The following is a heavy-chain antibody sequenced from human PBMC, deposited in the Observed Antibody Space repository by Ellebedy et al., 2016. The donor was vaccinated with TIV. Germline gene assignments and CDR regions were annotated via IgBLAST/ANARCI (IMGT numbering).Heavy chain of an antibody. CDR2: INAYNGDT. CDR1: GYSFPSYG. V-gene: IGHV1-18*01. CDR3: ARDLGSGYERFDY. D-gene: IGHD5-12*01. J-gene: IGHJ4*02. Sequence: AASVKVSCKASGYSFPSYGISWVRQAPGQGLGWMGWINAYNGDTNYEEKFQGRVSMTTDTSTSTAFMELRNLRSDDTAVYYCARDLGSGYERFDYWGQGTLVTVSS.